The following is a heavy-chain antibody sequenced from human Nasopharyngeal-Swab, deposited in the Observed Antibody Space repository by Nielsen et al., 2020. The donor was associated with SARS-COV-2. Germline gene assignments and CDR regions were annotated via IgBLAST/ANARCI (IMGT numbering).Heavy chain of an antibody. CDR1: GFTFRSYD. CDR2: IGTSCDT. Sequence: GESLKLSFAASGFTFRSYDLHWVRQAPGKGLEWVSAIGTSCDTYYPASVKGRFTISRENAKNSLYLQMNSLRAGDTAVYYCARWGGYVFSGYYYYGMDVWGQGTTVTVSS. D-gene: IGHD3-3*01. J-gene: IGHJ6*02. V-gene: IGHV3-13*01. CDR3: ARWGGYVFSGYYYYGMDV.